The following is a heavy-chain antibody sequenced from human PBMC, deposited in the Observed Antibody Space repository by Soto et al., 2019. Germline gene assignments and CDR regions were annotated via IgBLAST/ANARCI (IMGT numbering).Heavy chain of an antibody. CDR3: ARALPLCSGGSCYNGVYYYYGMDV. Sequence: ASVKVSCKASGYTFTGYYMHWVRQAPGQGLEWMGWINPNSGGTNYAQKFQGRVTMTRDTSISTAYMELSRLRSDDTAVYYCARALPLCSGGSCYNGVYYYYGMDVWGQGTTVTVSS. D-gene: IGHD2-15*01. CDR1: GYTFTGYY. J-gene: IGHJ6*02. V-gene: IGHV1-2*02. CDR2: INPNSGGT.